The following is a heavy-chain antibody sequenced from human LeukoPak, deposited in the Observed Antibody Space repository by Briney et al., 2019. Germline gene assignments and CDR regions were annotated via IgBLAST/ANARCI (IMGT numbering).Heavy chain of an antibody. CDR2: ISAYNGDT. Sequence: ASVKVSCKASGYTFTNYGITWVRQAPGQGLEWMGWISAYNGDTNYAQRFQGRITMTTDTSTTTAYMELRSLRSDDTAVYYCARDFQYSSSWYNWFDPWGQGTLVTVSS. CDR3: ARDFQYSSSWYNWFDP. D-gene: IGHD6-13*01. V-gene: IGHV1-18*01. J-gene: IGHJ5*02. CDR1: GYTFTNYG.